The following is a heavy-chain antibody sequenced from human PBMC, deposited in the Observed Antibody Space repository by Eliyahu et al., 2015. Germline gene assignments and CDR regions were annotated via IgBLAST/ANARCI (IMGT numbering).Heavy chain of an antibody. J-gene: IGHJ4*02. Sequence: QVQLQQWGAGLLKPSETLSLTCAVYGGSFSGYYWSWIRQPPGKGLEWIGEINHSGSTNYNPSLKSRVTISVDTSKNQFSLKLSSVTAADTAVYYCARLSPGTPKYYFDYWGQGTLVTVSS. V-gene: IGHV4-34*01. CDR1: GGSFSGYY. CDR3: ARLSPGTPKYYFDY. CDR2: INHSGST. D-gene: IGHD1-1*01.